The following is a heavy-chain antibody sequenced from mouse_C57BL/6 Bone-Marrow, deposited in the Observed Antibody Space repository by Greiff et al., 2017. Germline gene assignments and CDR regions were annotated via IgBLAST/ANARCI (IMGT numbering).Heavy chain of an antibody. V-gene: IGHV5-17*01. Sequence: EVKLMESGGGLVKPGGSLKLSCAASGFTFSDYGMHWVRQAPEKGLEWVAYISSGSSTIYYADTVKGRFTISRDNANHTLFLQMTSLRSEDTAMYYCARNPLWRWGQGTLVTVSA. CDR3: ARNPLWR. J-gene: IGHJ3*02. CDR1: GFTFSDYG. D-gene: IGHD1-1*02. CDR2: ISSGSSTI.